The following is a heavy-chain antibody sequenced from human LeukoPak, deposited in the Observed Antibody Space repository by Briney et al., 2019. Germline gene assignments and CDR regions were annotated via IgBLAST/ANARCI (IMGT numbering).Heavy chain of an antibody. D-gene: IGHD6-13*01. Sequence: PSGGSLRLSCAASGFTFSSYSMNWVRQAPGKGLEWVSYISSSISTIYYADSVKGRFTISRDNAKNSLYLQMNSLTSEDTAVYYCARDARGAAAADDPLDVWGQGTTVIVSS. CDR2: ISSSISTI. CDR3: ARDARGAAAADDPLDV. V-gene: IGHV3-48*01. CDR1: GFTFSSYS. J-gene: IGHJ3*01.